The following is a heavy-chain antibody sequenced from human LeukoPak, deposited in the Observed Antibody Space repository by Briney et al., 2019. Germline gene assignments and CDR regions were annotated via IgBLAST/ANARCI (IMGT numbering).Heavy chain of an antibody. CDR1: GGSISDYY. D-gene: IGHD6-13*01. CDR3: ARGRYRSSWYWFDP. CDR2: IYYSGST. V-gene: IGHV4-59*01. J-gene: IGHJ5*02. Sequence: SETLSLTCTVSGGSISDYYWSWIRQPPGKGLEWIGYIYYSGSTNYNPSLKSRVTISVDTSRDQFSLNLSSVTAADTAVYYCARGRYRSSWYWFDPWGQGTLVTVSS.